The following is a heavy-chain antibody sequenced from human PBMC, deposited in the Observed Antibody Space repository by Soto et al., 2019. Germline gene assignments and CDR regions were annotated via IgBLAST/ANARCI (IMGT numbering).Heavy chain of an antibody. Sequence: EVQLLESGGDLIQPGGSLRLSCVASGLTFGSRAMSWVRQSPGEGLEWVSTITDTGGDAKYADSVRGRFAISRDNSKNTLYLQMNSLRAEDTAVYYCAKCSGSYRPYNFDYWGQGTLVTVSS. CDR1: GLTFGSRA. D-gene: IGHD1-26*01. V-gene: IGHV3-23*01. J-gene: IGHJ4*02. CDR3: AKCSGSYRPYNFDY. CDR2: ITDTGGDA.